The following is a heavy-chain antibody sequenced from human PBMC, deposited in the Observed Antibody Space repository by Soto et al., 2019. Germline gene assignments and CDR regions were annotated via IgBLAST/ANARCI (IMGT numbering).Heavy chain of an antibody. J-gene: IGHJ4*02. CDR1: GYTFSSYG. V-gene: IGHV1-18*01. CDR2: ISTYNGNA. CDR3: AREGVSSGWPPYHDFDS. D-gene: IGHD6-19*01. Sequence: ASVKVSCKASGYTFSSYGISWLRQAPGQGLEWMGWISTYNGNANYAQKLQGRVTMTTDTSTSTAYMELRSLRSDDTAVYYCAREGVSSGWPPYHDFDSWGQGTLVTVSS.